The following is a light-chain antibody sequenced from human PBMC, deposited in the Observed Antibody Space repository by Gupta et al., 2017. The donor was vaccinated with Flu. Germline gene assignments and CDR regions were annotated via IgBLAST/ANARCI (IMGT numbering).Light chain of an antibody. Sequence: DIQLTQSPSFLSASVGDRVTITCRASQGISSYLAWYQQKPGKAPKLLIYAASTLQSGVPSRFSGSGSGTEFTLTLSSLHPEEFATYYCQQLNSYPLTFGGGTKVEI. J-gene: IGKJ4*01. CDR3: QQLNSYPLT. CDR2: AAS. CDR1: QGISSY. V-gene: IGKV1-9*01.